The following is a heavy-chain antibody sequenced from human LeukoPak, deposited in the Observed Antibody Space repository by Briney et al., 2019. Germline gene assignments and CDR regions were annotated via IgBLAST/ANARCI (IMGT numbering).Heavy chain of an antibody. CDR2: IRYDGSNK. D-gene: IGHD4-17*01. Sequence: PGGSLRLSCAASGFTFSSYGMHWVRQAPGKGLEWVAFIRYDGSNKYYADSVKGRFTISRDNSKNTLYLQMNSLRAEDTAVYYCAKAAPPTTVTTMGWFDPWGQGTLVTVSS. CDR1: GFTFSSYG. CDR3: AKAAPPTTVTTMGWFDP. J-gene: IGHJ5*02. V-gene: IGHV3-30*02.